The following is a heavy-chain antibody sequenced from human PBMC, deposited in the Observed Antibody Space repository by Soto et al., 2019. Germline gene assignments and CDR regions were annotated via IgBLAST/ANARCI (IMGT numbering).Heavy chain of an antibody. J-gene: IGHJ5*02. CDR3: ARRTTTVTWWFDP. CDR1: GFSLTTSGVG. Sequence: QITLKESGPTLVKPTQPLTLTCTFSGFSLTTSGVGVGWIRQPPGKALEWLALIYWDDDKRYSSSLKSRLTITTDTSKSQVVLTMTNINTADTATYFCARRTTTVTWWFDPWGQRTLVTVSS. CDR2: IYWDDDK. D-gene: IGHD4-17*01. V-gene: IGHV2-5*02.